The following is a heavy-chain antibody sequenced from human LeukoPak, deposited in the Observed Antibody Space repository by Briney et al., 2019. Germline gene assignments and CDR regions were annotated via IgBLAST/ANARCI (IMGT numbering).Heavy chain of an antibody. CDR2: IFPIGGEI. CDR3: AKDFSGWYEGGHYYYYYMDV. Sequence: ETLSLTCTVSGGSTSSDSYFWGWIRQPPGKGLEGVSSIFPIGGEIHYADSGKGRFTISRDNSKNTLYLQMNSLRAEDTAVYYCAKDFSGWYEGGHYYYYYMDVWGKGTTVTISS. J-gene: IGHJ6*03. V-gene: IGHV3-23*01. CDR1: GGSTSSDSYF. D-gene: IGHD6-19*01.